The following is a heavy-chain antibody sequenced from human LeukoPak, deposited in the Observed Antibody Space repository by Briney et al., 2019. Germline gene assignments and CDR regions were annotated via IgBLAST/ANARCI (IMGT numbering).Heavy chain of an antibody. CDR3: AKVSVCYGCYLDY. D-gene: IGHD3-16*01. CDR2: INGAGDNT. Sequence: PGGSLRLSCAASGYTFSSHGLTWVRQAPGKGLEWISTINGAGDNTFYAETVKGRFTISRDNSKNTLYLQMHNLRAEDTAIYYCAKVSVCYGCYLDYWGQGTLGTVS. V-gene: IGHV3-23*01. J-gene: IGHJ4*02. CDR1: GYTFSSHG.